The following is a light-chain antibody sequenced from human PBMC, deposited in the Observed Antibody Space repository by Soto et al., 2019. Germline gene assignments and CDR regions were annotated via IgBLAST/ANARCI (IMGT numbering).Light chain of an antibody. CDR1: QGLTSNL. CDR2: GAS. V-gene: IGKV3-20*01. Sequence: ESLLTQSPITLSLPPVERATLSCKASQGLTSNLLAWYQQKPGQAPSLLIYGASNRATGVPDRFSGGGSGTDFTLTISRLEPEDFAVYFCQQYVTAPRTFGQGTKVDIK. CDR3: QQYVTAPRT. J-gene: IGKJ1*01.